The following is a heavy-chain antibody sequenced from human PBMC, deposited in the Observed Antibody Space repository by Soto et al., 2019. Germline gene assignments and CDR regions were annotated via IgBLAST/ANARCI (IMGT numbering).Heavy chain of an antibody. CDR2: IFSAGMT. D-gene: IGHD3-16*01. Sequence: GGSLRLSCAPSGFTVKGNYVGWARQASGKGMEWVSIIFSAGMTYYTDSVKGRFTISKDISTNTLSLQMNSLRADDTAVYFCAGAYTYNYAFDYWGLGTPVTISS. V-gene: IGHV3-53*01. CDR1: GFTVKGNY. J-gene: IGHJ4*02. CDR3: AGAYTYNYAFDY.